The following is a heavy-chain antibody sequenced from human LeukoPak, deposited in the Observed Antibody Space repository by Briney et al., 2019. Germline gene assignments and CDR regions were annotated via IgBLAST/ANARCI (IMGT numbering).Heavy chain of an antibody. Sequence: PGGSLRLSCAASGFTVSSNYMSWVRQAPGKGLEWVSVIYSGGSTYYADSVKGRFTISRDNSKNTLYLQMNSLRAEDAAVYYCARDSSGSFDYWGQGTLVTVSS. V-gene: IGHV3-53*01. J-gene: IGHJ4*02. CDR2: IYSGGST. D-gene: IGHD1-26*01. CDR1: GFTVSSNY. CDR3: ARDSSGSFDY.